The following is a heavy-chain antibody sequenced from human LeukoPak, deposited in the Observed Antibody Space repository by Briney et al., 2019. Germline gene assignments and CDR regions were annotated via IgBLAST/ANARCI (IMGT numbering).Heavy chain of an antibody. CDR2: INSDGSST. CDR3: AMVGTVPDYYYGMDV. V-gene: IGHV3-74*01. J-gene: IGHJ6*02. Sequence: PGGSLRLSCAASGFTFSSYWMHWVRQAPGKGLVWASRINSDGSSTSYADSVKGRFTISRDNAKNTLYLQVNSLRAEDTAVYYCAMVGTVPDYYYGMDVWGQGTTVTVSS. CDR1: GFTFSSYW. D-gene: IGHD2-2*01.